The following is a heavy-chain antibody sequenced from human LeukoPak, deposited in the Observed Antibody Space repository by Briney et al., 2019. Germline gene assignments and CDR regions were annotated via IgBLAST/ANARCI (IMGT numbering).Heavy chain of an antibody. Sequence: AASVKVSCKASGYTLTSYDINWVRQATGQGLEWMGWINPNSGGTNYAQKFQGRVTMTRDTSISTAYMELSSLRSEDTAVYYCAIAITIFGVVINDYWGQGTLVTVSS. V-gene: IGHV1-2*02. CDR3: AIAITIFGVVINDY. D-gene: IGHD3-3*01. J-gene: IGHJ4*02. CDR2: INPNSGGT. CDR1: GYTLTSYD.